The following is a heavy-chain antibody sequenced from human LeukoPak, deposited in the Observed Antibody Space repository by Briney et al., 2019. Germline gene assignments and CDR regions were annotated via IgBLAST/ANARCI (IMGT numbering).Heavy chain of an antibody. CDR2: IYPRDGST. Sequence: GASVKVSCKAPGYTFTSYYMHWVRQAPGQGLEWMGMIYPRDGSTSYAQKFQGRVTVTRDTSTSTVHMGLSGLRSEDTAVYYCARDQEGFDYWGQGTLVTVSS. CDR1: GYTFTSYY. CDR3: ARDQEGFDY. J-gene: IGHJ4*02. V-gene: IGHV1-46*01.